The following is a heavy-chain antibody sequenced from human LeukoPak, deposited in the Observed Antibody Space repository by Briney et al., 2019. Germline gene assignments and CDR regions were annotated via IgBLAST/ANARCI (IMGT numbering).Heavy chain of an antibody. CDR2: IYYSGST. D-gene: IGHD1-1*01. CDR1: GGSISNSSYY. Sequence: SETLSLTCTVSGGSISNSSYYWGWIRQPPGKGLEWIGSIYYSGSTYYNPSLKSRVTISVETSKNQFSLKLSSVTAADTAVYYCARGVYWSLDYWGQGTPVTVSS. J-gene: IGHJ4*02. CDR3: ARGVYWSLDY. V-gene: IGHV4-39*01.